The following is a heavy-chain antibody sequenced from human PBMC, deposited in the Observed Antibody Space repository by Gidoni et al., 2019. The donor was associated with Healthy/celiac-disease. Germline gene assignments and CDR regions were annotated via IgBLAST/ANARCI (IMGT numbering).Heavy chain of an antibody. J-gene: IGHJ6*02. CDR3: ARDSTANYYYYYGMDV. CDR1: GGSISSSSYY. CDR2: IYYSGST. Sequence: QLQLQESGPGLVKPPETLSLTCTVSGGSISSSSYYWGWIRQPPGKGLEWIGSIYYSGSTYYNPSLKSRVTISVDTSKNQFSLKLSSVTAADTAVYYCARDSTANYYYYYGMDVWGQGTTVTVSS. V-gene: IGHV4-39*07.